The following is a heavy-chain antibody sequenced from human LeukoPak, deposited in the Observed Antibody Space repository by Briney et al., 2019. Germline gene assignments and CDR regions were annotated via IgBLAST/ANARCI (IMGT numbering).Heavy chain of an antibody. CDR3: ARKIKGQWLVKRFDP. CDR1: GYTFTSYD. V-gene: IGHV1-8*01. Sequence: ASVKVSCKASGYTFTSYDINWVRQATGQGLEWMGWMNPNSGNTGYAQKFQGRVTMTRNTSISTAYMELSSLRSEDTAVYYCARKIKGQWLVKRFDPWGQGTLVTVSS. CDR2: MNPNSGNT. D-gene: IGHD6-19*01. J-gene: IGHJ5*02.